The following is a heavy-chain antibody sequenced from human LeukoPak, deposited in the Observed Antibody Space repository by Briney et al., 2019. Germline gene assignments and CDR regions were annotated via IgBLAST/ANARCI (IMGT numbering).Heavy chain of an antibody. Sequence: SETLSLTCAVYGGSFSGYYWSWIRQPPGKGLEWIGEINHSGSTNYNPSLKSRVTISVDTSKNQFSLKLSSVTAADTAVYYCARRRGYSHYCVDYWGQGTLVTVSS. V-gene: IGHV4-34*01. CDR1: GGSFSGYY. J-gene: IGHJ4*02. CDR3: ARRRGYSHYCVDY. D-gene: IGHD4-11*01. CDR2: INHSGST.